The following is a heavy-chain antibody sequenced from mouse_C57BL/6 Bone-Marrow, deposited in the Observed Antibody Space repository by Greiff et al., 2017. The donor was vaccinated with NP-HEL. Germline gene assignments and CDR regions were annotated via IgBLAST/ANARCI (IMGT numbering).Heavy chain of an antibody. CDR1: GYTFTSYG. V-gene: IGHV1-81*01. Sequence: VQLHQSGAELARPGASVKLSCKASGYTFTSYGISWVKQRTGQGLEWIGEIYPRSGNTYYNEKFKGKATLTADKSSSTAYMELRSLTSEDSAVYFCARAHLYYDYDGVHWYFDVWGTGTTVTVSS. CDR2: IYPRSGNT. CDR3: ARAHLYYDYDGVHWYFDV. J-gene: IGHJ1*03. D-gene: IGHD2-4*01.